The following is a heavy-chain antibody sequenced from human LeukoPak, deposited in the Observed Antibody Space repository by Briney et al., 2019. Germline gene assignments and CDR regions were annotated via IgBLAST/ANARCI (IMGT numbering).Heavy chain of an antibody. CDR3: ANSLAAAGTRNFGTPGNY. CDR2: IYLRGNT. J-gene: IGHJ4*02. Sequence: PSETLSLTCAISGGSISSSNWWTWVRQPPGKGLEWVGEIYLRGNTNYNPSLESRVTISVDESKTQLSLRLESVTAADTAVYYCANSLAAAGTRNFGTPGNYWGQGTLVTVSS. V-gene: IGHV4-4*02. CDR1: GGSISSSNW. D-gene: IGHD6-13*01.